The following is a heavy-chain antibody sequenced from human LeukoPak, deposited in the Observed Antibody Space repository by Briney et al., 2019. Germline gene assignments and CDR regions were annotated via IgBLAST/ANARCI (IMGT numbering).Heavy chain of an antibody. V-gene: IGHV4-4*07. CDR2: IYTSGST. D-gene: IGHD3-22*01. Sequence: SETLSLTCTVSGGSISSYYWSWIRQPAGKGLEWIGRIYTSGSTNYNPSLKSRVTMAVDTSKNQFSLKLSSVTAADTAVYYCARETTYYYDSSGHGLDYWGQGTLVTVSS. J-gene: IGHJ4*02. CDR1: GGSISSYY. CDR3: ARETTYYYDSSGHGLDY.